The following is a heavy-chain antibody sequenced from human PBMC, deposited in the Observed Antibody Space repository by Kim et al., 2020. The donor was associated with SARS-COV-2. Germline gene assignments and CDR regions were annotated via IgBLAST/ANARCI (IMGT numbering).Heavy chain of an antibody. CDR3: AIKRAVAGTLGY. CDR1: GFTFSSYA. D-gene: IGHD6-19*01. Sequence: GGSLRLSCAASGFTFSSYAMSWVRQAPGKGLEWVSAISGSGGSTYYADSVKGRFTISRDNSKNTLYLQMNSLRAEDTAVYYCAIKRAVAGTLGYWGQGTLVTVSS. J-gene: IGHJ4*02. CDR2: ISGSGGST. V-gene: IGHV3-23*01.